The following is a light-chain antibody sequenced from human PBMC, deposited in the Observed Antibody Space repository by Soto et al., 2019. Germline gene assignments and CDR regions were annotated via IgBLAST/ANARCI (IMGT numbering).Light chain of an antibody. CDR1: QSVRSS. V-gene: IGKV3-11*01. J-gene: IGKJ4*01. CDR3: QQRSNWPLN. Sequence: EIVLTQSPATLSLSPGERATLSCRASQSVRSSLAWYQQKPGQAPRLLIYETSNRATGIPARFSGSGSGTDFTLTISSLALEDFAVDYGQQRSNWPLNCGGGTKVESK. CDR2: ETS.